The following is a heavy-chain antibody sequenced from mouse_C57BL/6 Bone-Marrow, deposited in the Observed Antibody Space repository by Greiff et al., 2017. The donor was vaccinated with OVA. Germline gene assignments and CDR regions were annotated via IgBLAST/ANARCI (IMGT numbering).Heavy chain of an antibody. Sequence: DVMLVESGEGLVKPGGSLKLSCAASGFTFSSYAMSWVRQTPEKRLEWVAYISSGGDYIYYADTVKGRFTISRDNARNTLYLQMSSLKSEDTAMDYCTRLLDAMDYWGQGTSVTVSS. V-gene: IGHV5-9-1*02. D-gene: IGHD2-1*01. CDR3: TRLLDAMDY. J-gene: IGHJ4*01. CDR1: GFTFSSYA. CDR2: ISSGGDYI.